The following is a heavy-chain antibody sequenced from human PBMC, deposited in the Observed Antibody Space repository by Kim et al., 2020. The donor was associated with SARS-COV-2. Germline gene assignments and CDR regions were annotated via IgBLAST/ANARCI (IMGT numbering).Heavy chain of an antibody. CDR3: ARGLLSSVGY. J-gene: IGHJ4*02. V-gene: IGHV1-18*01. D-gene: IGHD6-13*01. Sequence: NTNYAQKLQGRVTMTTDTSTSTAYMELRSLRSDDTAVYYCARGLLSSVGYWGQGTLVTVSS. CDR2: NT.